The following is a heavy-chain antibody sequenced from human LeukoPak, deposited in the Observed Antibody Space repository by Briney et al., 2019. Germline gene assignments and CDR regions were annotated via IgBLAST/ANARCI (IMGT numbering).Heavy chain of an antibody. CDR1: GDSVSSNSAA. CDR3: ARAYYYDSSGYYYWFDP. CDR2: TYYRSKWYN. V-gene: IGHV6-1*01. Sequence: SQTLSLTCAISGDSVSSNSAAWNWIRQSPSRGLEWLGRTYYRSKWYNDYAVSVKSRITINPDTSKNQFSLQLNSVTPEDTAVYYCARAYYYDSSGYYYWFDPWGQGTLVTVSS. J-gene: IGHJ5*02. D-gene: IGHD3-22*01.